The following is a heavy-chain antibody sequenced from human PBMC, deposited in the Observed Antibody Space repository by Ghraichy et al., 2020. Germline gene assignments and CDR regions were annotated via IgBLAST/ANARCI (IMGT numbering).Heavy chain of an antibody. CDR3: TRGSFQRGQDTAVDSITMIVVVSNDY. V-gene: IGHV3-49*03. CDR1: GFTFGDYA. Sequence: GGSLRLSCTASGFTFGDYAMSWFRQAPGKGLEWVGFIRSKAYGGTTEYAASVKGRFTISRDDSKSIAYLQMNSLKTEDTAVYYCTRGSFQRGQDTAVDSITMIVVVSNDYWGQGTLVTVSS. CDR2: IRSKAYGGTT. D-gene: IGHD3-22*01. J-gene: IGHJ4*02.